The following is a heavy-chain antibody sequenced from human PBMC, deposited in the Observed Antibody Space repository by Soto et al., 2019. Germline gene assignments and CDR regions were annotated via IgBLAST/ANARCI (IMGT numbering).Heavy chain of an antibody. Sequence: GGALRRSCAAAGFTVCRHGMHWNRQAAGKGREWVAVIYYDGGNTYSAESVKGRFTISRDTSKNTLYLRTNGLRVEDTAVYYCAKARHSTSSGYFDSCGQRAPVTVSS. D-gene: IGHD6-6*01. V-gene: IGHV3-33*03. CDR1: GFTVCRHG. CDR2: IYYDGGNT. CDR3: AKARHSTSSGYFDS. J-gene: IGHJ4*02.